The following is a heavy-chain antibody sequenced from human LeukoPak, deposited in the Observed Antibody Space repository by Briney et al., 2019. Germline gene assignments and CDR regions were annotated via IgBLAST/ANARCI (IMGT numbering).Heavy chain of an antibody. CDR1: GFIVNSNF. CDR3: AKDQGTGIAAAGTSHY. J-gene: IGHJ4*02. Sequence: PGGFLRLSCAASGFIVNSNFMSWLRQAAGKGLEWVSVISGSGCSTYYADSVKGRFTISRDNSKNTLYLQMNSLRAEDTAVYYCAKDQGTGIAAAGTSHYWGQGTLVTVSS. V-gene: IGHV3-23*01. D-gene: IGHD6-13*01. CDR2: ISGSGCST.